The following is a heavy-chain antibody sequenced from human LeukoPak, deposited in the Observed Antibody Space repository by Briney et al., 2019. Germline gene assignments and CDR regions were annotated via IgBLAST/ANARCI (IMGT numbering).Heavy chain of an antibody. CDR1: GFTFSNYW. V-gene: IGHV3-74*01. Sequence: GGSLRLSCAASGFTFSNYWMHWVRQAPGKGLVWVSRINTDGSSTSYADSVKGRFTISRDNSKNTLYLQMNSLRAEDTAVYYCARGGPDIVVVVAAVDYWGQGTLVTVSS. CDR3: ARGGPDIVVVVAAVDY. D-gene: IGHD2-15*01. CDR2: INTDGSST. J-gene: IGHJ4*02.